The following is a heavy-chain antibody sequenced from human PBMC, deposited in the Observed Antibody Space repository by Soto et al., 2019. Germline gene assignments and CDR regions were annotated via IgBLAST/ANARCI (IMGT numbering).Heavy chain of an antibody. Sequence: QVQLQQWGAGLLKPSETLSLTCAVYGGSFSGYYWSWIRQPPGKGLEWIGEINHSGSTNYNPSLTSRVTISVDTSKNQFSLKLSSVTAAATAVYYCARAYGGNSGVFDYWGQGTLVTVSS. CDR1: GGSFSGYY. CDR3: ARAYGGNSGVFDY. V-gene: IGHV4-34*01. J-gene: IGHJ4*02. CDR2: INHSGST. D-gene: IGHD4-17*01.